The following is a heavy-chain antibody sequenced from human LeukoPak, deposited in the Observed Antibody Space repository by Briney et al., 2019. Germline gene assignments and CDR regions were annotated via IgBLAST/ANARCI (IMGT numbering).Heavy chain of an antibody. Sequence: PSQTLSLTCAVSGGSISSGGYSWSWIRQPPGKGLEWIGYIYHSGSTHYNPSLKSRVTISVDTSKNQFSLKLSSVTAADTAVYYCARDRARNGGAAVGATMGYYMDVWGKGTTVTVSS. CDR3: ARDRARNGGAAVGATMGYYMDV. CDR1: GGSISSGGYS. CDR2: IYHSGST. V-gene: IGHV4-30-2*01. J-gene: IGHJ6*03. D-gene: IGHD1-26*01.